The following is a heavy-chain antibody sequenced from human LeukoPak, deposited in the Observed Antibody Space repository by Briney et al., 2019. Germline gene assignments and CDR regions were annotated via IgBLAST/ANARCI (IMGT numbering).Heavy chain of an antibody. CDR3: ARLVPKPTSRHFDY. D-gene: IGHD2-2*01. CDR1: GYSFTSYW. V-gene: IGHV5-51*01. J-gene: IGHJ4*02. CDR2: IYPGVSDT. Sequence: GESLKISCQGSGYSFTSYWIRWVRQAPGKGLEWMGIIYPGVSDTRYSPSFQGHVTISADKTLSTAYLQRSRLKASDTAMYYCARLVPKPTSRHFDYWGQGTLVTVSS.